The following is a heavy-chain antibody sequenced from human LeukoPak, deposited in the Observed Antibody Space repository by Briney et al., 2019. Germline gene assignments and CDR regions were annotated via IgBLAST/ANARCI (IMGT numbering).Heavy chain of an antibody. CDR1: GGSISGYY. Sequence: PSETLSLTCTVSGGSISGYYWSWIRQPPGKGLEWIGYIYYSGSTNYNPSLKSRVTISVDTSKNQFSLKLSSVTAADTAVYYCARDFGSGWYDAFDIWGQGTMVTVSS. CDR3: ARDFGSGWYDAFDI. D-gene: IGHD6-19*01. CDR2: IYYSGST. V-gene: IGHV4-59*01. J-gene: IGHJ3*02.